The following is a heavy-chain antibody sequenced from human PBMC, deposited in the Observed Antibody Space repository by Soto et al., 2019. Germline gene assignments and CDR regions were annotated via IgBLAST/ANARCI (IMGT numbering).Heavy chain of an antibody. J-gene: IGHJ4*02. V-gene: IGHV1-18*04. CDR1: GYTFSRYG. D-gene: IGHD1-1*01. Sequence: GASVKVSCKASGYTFSRYGISWVRQAPGQGLEWMGWINANNDHTNYAEKLQGRVTLTTDMSISTAYMELRRLRSDDTAVYYCARDELDTGLRSACCYFDYWGQGTPVTVSS. CDR2: INANNDHT. CDR3: ARDELDTGLRSACCYFDY.